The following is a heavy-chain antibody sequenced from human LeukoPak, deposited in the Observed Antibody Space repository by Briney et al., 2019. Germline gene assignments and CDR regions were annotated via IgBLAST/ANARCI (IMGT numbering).Heavy chain of an antibody. CDR2: ISSSSSYI. V-gene: IGHV3-21*01. CDR3: ARMVAGTFGYFDY. Sequence: GGSLRLSCAASRFTFSSYSMNWVRQAPGKGLEWVSSISSSSSYIYYADSVKGRFTISRDNAKNSLYLQMNSLRAEDTAVYYCARMVAGTFGYFDYWGQGTLVTVSS. D-gene: IGHD6-19*01. J-gene: IGHJ4*02. CDR1: RFTFSSYS.